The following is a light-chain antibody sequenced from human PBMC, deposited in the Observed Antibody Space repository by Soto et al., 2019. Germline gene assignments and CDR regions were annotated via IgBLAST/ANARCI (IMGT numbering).Light chain of an antibody. Sequence: QSVLTQPPSESGTPGQRVTISCSGSRSNIGSNTVNWYQQLPGTAPKFLIYSNNQRPSGVPDRFSGSRSGTSASLAISRLQSDDEGDFYCASWDVSLEAWVFGGGTKLTVL. J-gene: IGLJ3*02. CDR2: SNN. CDR1: RSNIGSNT. CDR3: ASWDVSLEAWV. V-gene: IGLV1-44*01.